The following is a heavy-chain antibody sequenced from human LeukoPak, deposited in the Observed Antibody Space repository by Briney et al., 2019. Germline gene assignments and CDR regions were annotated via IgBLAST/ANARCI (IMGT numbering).Heavy chain of an antibody. CDR3: ARSGSYYARDAFDI. D-gene: IGHD1-26*01. V-gene: IGHV3-30*03. CDR2: ISYDGSNK. Sequence: GGSLRLSCAASGFTFSSYGMHWVRQAPGKGLEWVAVISYDGSNKYYADSVKGRFTISRDNSKNTLYLQMNSLRAEDTAVYYCARSGSYYARDAFDIWGQGTMVTVSS. J-gene: IGHJ3*02. CDR1: GFTFSSYG.